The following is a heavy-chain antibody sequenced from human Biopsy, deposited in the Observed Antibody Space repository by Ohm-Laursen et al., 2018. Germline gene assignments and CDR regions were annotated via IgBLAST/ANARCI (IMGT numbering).Heavy chain of an antibody. V-gene: IGHV1-69*13. CDR2: IIPMSRTP. CDR1: GGSFSMDA. J-gene: IGHJ6*02. CDR3: ASPNSGTYDV. D-gene: IGHD1-26*01. Sequence: SVKVSCNTSGGSFSMDAFSWMRQVPGQGLEWMGLIIPMSRTPDYAQKFQGRVTFTADESTSTVYMELTSLASDDTAVYYCASPNSGTYDVWGQGTTVTVSS.